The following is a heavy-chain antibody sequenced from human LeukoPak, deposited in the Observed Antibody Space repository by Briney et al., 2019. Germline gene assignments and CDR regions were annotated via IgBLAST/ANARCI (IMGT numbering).Heavy chain of an antibody. J-gene: IGHJ4*02. CDR1: GFTFSRYS. V-gene: IGHV3-21*01. D-gene: IGHD2-15*01. CDR3: ARDLEVVAAVLDY. CDR2: ISSSSSYI. Sequence: GGSLRLSCAASGFTFSRYSMNWVRQAPGKGLEWVSSISSSSSYIYYADSVKGRFTISRDNAKNSLYLQMNSLRAEDTAVYYCARDLEVVAAVLDYWGQGTLVTVSS.